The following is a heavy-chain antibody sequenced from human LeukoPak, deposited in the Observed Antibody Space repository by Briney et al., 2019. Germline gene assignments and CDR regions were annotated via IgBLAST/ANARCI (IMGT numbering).Heavy chain of an antibody. CDR1: GGSISSSSYY. J-gene: IGHJ4*02. CDR2: IYYSGST. D-gene: IGHD3-22*01. V-gene: IGHV4-39*07. CDR3: AREHFYDRAIDY. Sequence: SETLSLTCTVSGGSISSSSYYWGWIRQPPGQGLEWIGSIYYSGSTYYNPSLKSRVTISVDTSKNQFSLKLSSVTAADTAVYYCAREHFYDRAIDYWGQGTLVTVSS.